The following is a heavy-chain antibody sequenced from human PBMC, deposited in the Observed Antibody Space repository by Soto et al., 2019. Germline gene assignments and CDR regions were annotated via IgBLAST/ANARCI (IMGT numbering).Heavy chain of an antibody. Sequence: EVQLLESGGGLVQPGGSLRLSCAASGFTFSSYAMSWVRQAPGKGLEWVSAISGSGGSTYYADSVKGRFTISRDNSKNTLYLQMHSLRAEDTAVYYCAKMGSSGWYDRPFKGVYLQHWGQGTLVTVSS. J-gene: IGHJ1*01. D-gene: IGHD6-19*01. V-gene: IGHV3-23*01. CDR3: AKMGSSGWYDRPFKGVYLQH. CDR1: GFTFSSYA. CDR2: ISGSGGST.